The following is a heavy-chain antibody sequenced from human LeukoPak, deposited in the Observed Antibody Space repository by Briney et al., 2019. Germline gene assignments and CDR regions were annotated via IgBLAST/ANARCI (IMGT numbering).Heavy chain of an antibody. CDR1: GGSFSGYY. J-gene: IGHJ4*02. V-gene: IGHV4-34*01. CDR2: INHSGST. Sequence: SETLSLTCAVYGGSFSGYYWSWIRQPPGKGLEWIGEINHSGSTNYNPSLKSRVTISVDTSKKQVSLKVSPVTAADTAVYYCARVPGVLSSIDNWGQGTLVTVSS. CDR3: ARVPGVLSSIDN. D-gene: IGHD7-27*01.